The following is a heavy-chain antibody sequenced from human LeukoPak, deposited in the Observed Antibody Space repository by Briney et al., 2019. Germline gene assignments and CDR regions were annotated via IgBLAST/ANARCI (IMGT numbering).Heavy chain of an antibody. V-gene: IGHV5-10-1*01. D-gene: IGHD3-9*01. J-gene: IGHJ6*01. CDR2: IDASDSYN. CDR1: GYSFTSYW. CDR3: AGHAQVEFLTGMDV. Sequence: GDSLKISCKAAGYSFTSYWISWSRQLPGKGLDWMRRIDASDSYNNYSSSFQGNVTISADKSIRTAYLQWSSLKASDTAMYYCAGHAQVEFLTGMDVWGKGTTVTVSS.